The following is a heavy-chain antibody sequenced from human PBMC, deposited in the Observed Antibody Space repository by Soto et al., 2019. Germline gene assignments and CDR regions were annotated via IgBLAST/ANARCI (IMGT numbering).Heavy chain of an antibody. J-gene: IGHJ5*02. CDR3: ARSRITIFGVVPNWFDP. V-gene: IGHV4-30-2*01. CDR1: GGSISSGGYS. CDR2: IYHSGST. Sequence: QLQLQESGSGLVKPSQTLSLTCAVSGGSISSGGYSWSWIRQPPGKGLEWIGYIYHSGSTYYNPSLKRRVTISVDRSKNQFSLKLSSVTAADTAVYYCARSRITIFGVVPNWFDPWGQGTLVTVSS. D-gene: IGHD3-3*01.